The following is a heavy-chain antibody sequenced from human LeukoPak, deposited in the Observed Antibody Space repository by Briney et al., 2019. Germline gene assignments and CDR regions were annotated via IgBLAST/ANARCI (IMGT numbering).Heavy chain of an antibody. V-gene: IGHV4-34*01. CDR3: ARGRRNPYYYYYMDV. J-gene: IGHJ6*03. CDR2: INHSGST. CDR1: GGSFSGYY. D-gene: IGHD1-14*01. Sequence: KPSETLSLTCAVYGGSFSGYYWSWIRQPPGKGLEWIGEINHSGSTNYNPSLKSRVTISVDTSKNQFSLKLSSVTAADTAVYYCARGRRNPYYYYYMDVWGKGTTVTVSS.